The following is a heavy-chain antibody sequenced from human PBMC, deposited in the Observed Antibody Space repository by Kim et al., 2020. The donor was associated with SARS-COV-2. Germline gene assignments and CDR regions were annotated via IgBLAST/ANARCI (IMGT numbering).Heavy chain of an antibody. Sequence: SETLSLTCTVSGGSISSYYWSWIRQPPGKGLEWIGYIYYSGSTNYNPSLKSRVTISVDTSKNQFSLKLSSVTAADTAVYYCARGPRKITMVRVHQEEDYYGMDVWGQGTTVTVSS. V-gene: IGHV4-59*01. J-gene: IGHJ6*02. D-gene: IGHD3-10*01. CDR2: IYYSGST. CDR3: ARGPRKITMVRVHQEEDYYGMDV. CDR1: GGSISSYY.